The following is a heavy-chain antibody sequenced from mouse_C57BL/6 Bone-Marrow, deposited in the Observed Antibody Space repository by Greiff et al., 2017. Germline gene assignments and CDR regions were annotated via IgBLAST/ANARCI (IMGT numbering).Heavy chain of an antibody. J-gene: IGHJ3*01. D-gene: IGHD3-3*01. CDR2: IYPRSGNT. CDR3: ARRGLPWFAY. CDR1: GYTFTSYG. Sequence: VKLKESGAELARPGASVKLSCKASGYTFTSYGISWVKQRTGQGLEWIGEIYPRSGNTYYNEKFKGKATLTADKSSSTAYMELRSLTSEDSSVYFCARRGLPWFAYWGQGTLVTVSA. V-gene: IGHV1-81*01.